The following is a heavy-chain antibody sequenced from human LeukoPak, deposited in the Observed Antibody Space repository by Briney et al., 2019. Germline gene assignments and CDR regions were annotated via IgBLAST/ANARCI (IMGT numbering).Heavy chain of an antibody. CDR1: GFTFSSYE. Sequence: GGSLRLSRAASGFTFSSYEMNWVRQAPGKGLEWVSYISSSGSTIYYADSVKGRFTISRDNAKNSLYLQMNSLRAEDTAVYYCARLSSVSGYWGQGTLVTVSS. J-gene: IGHJ4*02. CDR3: ARLSSVSGY. D-gene: IGHD2-8*01. CDR2: ISSSGSTI. V-gene: IGHV3-48*03.